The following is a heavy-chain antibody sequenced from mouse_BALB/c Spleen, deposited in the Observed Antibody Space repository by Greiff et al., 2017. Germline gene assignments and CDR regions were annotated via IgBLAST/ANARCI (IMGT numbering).Heavy chain of an antibody. CDR1: GSSFTDYN. V-gene: IGHV1S135*01. CDR2: IDPYNGGT. D-gene: IGHD2-2*01. J-gene: IGHJ3*01. Sequence: VQLQQSGPELVKPGASVKVSCKASGSSFTDYNMYWVKPSPGKSLEWLGYIDPYNGGTSYNQKFKGKATLTVDKSSSTAFMHLNSLTSEDSAVYYCARGGYYGYSWFAYWGQGTLVTVSA. CDR3: ARGGYYGYSWFAY.